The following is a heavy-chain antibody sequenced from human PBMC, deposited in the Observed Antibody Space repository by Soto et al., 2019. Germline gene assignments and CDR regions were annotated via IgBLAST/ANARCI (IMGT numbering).Heavy chain of an antibody. Sequence: QVQLQESGPRLVKPSGTLSLTCAVSGDSLSNDNWWTWVRQAPGKGLEWIGEGFHNGNTNYNPSLESRVTKSLDKAKTQFSLTLTSVTAADTAISYCATAPNRNVVLVSWGQGTLVTVSS. D-gene: IGHD2-21*01. CDR2: GFHNGNT. J-gene: IGHJ4*02. CDR1: GDSLSNDNW. V-gene: IGHV4-4*02. CDR3: ATAPNRNVVLVS.